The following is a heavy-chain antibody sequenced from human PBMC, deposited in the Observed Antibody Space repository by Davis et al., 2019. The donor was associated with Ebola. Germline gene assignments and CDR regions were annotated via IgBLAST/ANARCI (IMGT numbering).Heavy chain of an antibody. J-gene: IGHJ5*02. D-gene: IGHD2-8*01. CDR2: INPSGGST. Sequence: AASVKVSCKASGYTFTSYGISWVRQAPGQGLEWMGIINPSGGSTSYAQKFQGRVTMTRDTSTSTVYMELSGLRSEDTAVYYCARGGYCTNGVCYRAFDPWGQGTLVTVSS. CDR3: ARGGYCTNGVCYRAFDP. CDR1: GYTFTSYG. V-gene: IGHV1-46*01.